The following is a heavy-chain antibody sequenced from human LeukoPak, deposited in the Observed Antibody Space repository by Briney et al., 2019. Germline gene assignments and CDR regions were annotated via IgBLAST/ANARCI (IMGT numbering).Heavy chain of an antibody. CDR1: GGTFSSYA. J-gene: IGHJ5*02. V-gene: IGHV1-69*06. CDR2: IIPIFGTA. D-gene: IGHD4-17*01. CDR3: ARDQATVTTRSRWFDP. Sequence: SVKVSCKASGGTFSSYAISWVRQAPGQGLEWMGRIIPIFGTANYAQKFQGRVTITADKSTSTAYMELSSLRSEDTAVYYCARDQATVTTRSRWFDPRGQGTLVTVSS.